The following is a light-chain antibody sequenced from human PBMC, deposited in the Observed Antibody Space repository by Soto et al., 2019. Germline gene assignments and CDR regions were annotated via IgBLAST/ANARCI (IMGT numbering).Light chain of an antibody. CDR3: QQYYSYSWT. Sequence: AIRMTQAPSSFSASTGDRVTITCLASQGISSYLAWYQQKPVKAPKLLIYAAYTLQSGVPSRFGGSGSGTDFTLTISCLQSEDFATYYCQQYYSYSWTFGQGTKVEIK. CDR1: QGISSY. J-gene: IGKJ1*01. V-gene: IGKV1-8*01. CDR2: AAY.